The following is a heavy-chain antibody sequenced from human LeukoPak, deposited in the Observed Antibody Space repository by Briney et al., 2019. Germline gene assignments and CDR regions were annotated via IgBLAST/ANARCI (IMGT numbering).Heavy chain of an antibody. CDR3: ARDCSSTSCYNVY. J-gene: IGHJ4*02. D-gene: IGHD2-2*02. CDR1: GYTFTNHG. CDR2: ISTYNGDT. Sequence: GASVKVSCKASGYTFTNHGFSWVRQAPGQGLEWMGWISTYNGDTNYAQNLQGRVTTTADTSTSTAYMEMRSLRSDDTAVYYCARDCSSTSCYNVYWGQGTPVTVSS. V-gene: IGHV1-18*01.